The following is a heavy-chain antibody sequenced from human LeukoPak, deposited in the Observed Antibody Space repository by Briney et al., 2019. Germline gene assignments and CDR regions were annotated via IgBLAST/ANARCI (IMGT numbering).Heavy chain of an antibody. V-gene: IGHV4-4*07. CDR1: GGSISSYY. CDR3: ARYAIFGVPSDAFDI. CDR2: IYTSGST. J-gene: IGHJ3*02. Sequence: SETLSLTCTVSGGSISSYYWSWIRQPAGKGLEWIGRIYTSGSTNYNPSLKSRVTMSVDTSKNQFSLKLSSVTAADTAVYYCARYAIFGVPSDAFDIWGQGTMVTVSS. D-gene: IGHD3-3*01.